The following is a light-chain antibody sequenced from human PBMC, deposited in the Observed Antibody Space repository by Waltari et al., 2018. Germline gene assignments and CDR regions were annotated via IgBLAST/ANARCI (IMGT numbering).Light chain of an antibody. CDR3: QSYDSSLSGSV. Sequence: QSVLTQPPSVSGAPGQRVTISCTGSSSNIGAGYDVTWYQQLPGTAPKLPIYGNSNRPSGVPDRFSGSKSGTSASLAITGLQAEDEADYYCQSYDSSLSGSVFGGGTKLTVL. CDR1: SSNIGAGYD. V-gene: IGLV1-40*01. J-gene: IGLJ2*01. CDR2: GNS.